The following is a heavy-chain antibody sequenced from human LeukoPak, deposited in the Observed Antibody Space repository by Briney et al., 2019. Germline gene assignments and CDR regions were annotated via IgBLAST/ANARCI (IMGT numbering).Heavy chain of an antibody. CDR2: FDPEDGET. Sequence: ASVKVSCKVSGYTLTELSMHWVRQAPGKGLEWMGGFDPEDGETIYAQKFQGRVTMTEDTSTDTAYMGLSSLRSEDTAVYYCATRAARYPGFDPWGQGTLVTVSS. V-gene: IGHV1-24*01. D-gene: IGHD1-1*01. CDR1: GYTLTELS. J-gene: IGHJ5*02. CDR3: ATRAARYPGFDP.